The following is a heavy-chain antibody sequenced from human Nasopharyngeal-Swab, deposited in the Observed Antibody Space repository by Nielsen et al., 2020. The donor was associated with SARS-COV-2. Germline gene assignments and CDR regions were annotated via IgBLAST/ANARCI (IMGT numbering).Heavy chain of an antibody. Sequence: GESLKISCAASEFTMSRNGMHWVCQAPGKGLEWVAYISSSSSTSYYADSVKGRFTISRDNPKNSLYLQMNSLRDEDTALYYCARDVAIVGATLENWGQGTLVTVSS. CDR3: ARDVAIVGATLEN. CDR2: ISSSSSTS. V-gene: IGHV3-48*02. D-gene: IGHD1-26*01. J-gene: IGHJ4*02. CDR1: EFTMSRNG.